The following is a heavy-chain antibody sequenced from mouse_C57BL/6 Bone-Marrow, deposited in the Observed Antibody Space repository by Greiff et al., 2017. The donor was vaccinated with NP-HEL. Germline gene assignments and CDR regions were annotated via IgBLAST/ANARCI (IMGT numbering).Heavy chain of an antibody. CDR1: GYTFTSYW. D-gene: IGHD4-1*02. J-gene: IGHJ4*01. CDR3: ARYSASTGTRAMDY. Sequence: QVHVKQSGAELAKPGASVKLSCKASGYTFTSYWMHWVKQRPGQGLEWIGYINPSSGYPKYNQKFKDKATLTADKSSSTAYMQLSSLTYEDSAVYYCARYSASTGTRAMDYWGQGTSVTVSS. V-gene: IGHV1-7*01. CDR2: INPSSGYP.